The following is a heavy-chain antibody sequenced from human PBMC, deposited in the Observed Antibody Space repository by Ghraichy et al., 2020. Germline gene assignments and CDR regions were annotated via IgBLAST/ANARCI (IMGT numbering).Heavy chain of an antibody. D-gene: IGHD3-22*01. CDR1: GGSFSGYY. J-gene: IGHJ4*02. CDR3: ASASSGYLGPDY. V-gene: IGHV4-34*01. Sequence: SETLSLTCAVYGGSFSGYYWSWIRQPPGTGLEWIGEINHSGSTNYNPSFKSRVTISVDTSKNQFSLKLSSVTAADTAVYYCASASSGYLGPDYWGQGTLVTVSS. CDR2: INHSGST.